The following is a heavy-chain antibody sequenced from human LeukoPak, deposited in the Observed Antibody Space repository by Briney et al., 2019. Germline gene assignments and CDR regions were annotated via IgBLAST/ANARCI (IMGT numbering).Heavy chain of an antibody. V-gene: IGHV4-59*01. CDR3: ARGYYDSSGYYPFDY. D-gene: IGHD3-22*01. J-gene: IGHJ4*02. CDR1: GGSTSSYY. Sequence: PSETLSLTCTVSGGSTSSYYWSWIRQPPGKGLEWIGYIYYSGSTNYNPSLKSRVTISVDTSKNQFSLKLSSVTAADTAVYYCARGYYDSSGYYPFDYWGQGTLVTVSS. CDR2: IYYSGST.